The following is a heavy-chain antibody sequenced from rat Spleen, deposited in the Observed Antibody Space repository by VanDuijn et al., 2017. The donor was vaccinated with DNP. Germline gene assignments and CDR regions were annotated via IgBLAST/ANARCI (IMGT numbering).Heavy chain of an antibody. CDR3: TTDGLGDYAMDA. D-gene: IGHD4-3*01. J-gene: IGHJ4*01. Sequence: EVQLVESGGGLVQPGRSLKLSCAASGFTFSDYYMAWVRQAPTKGLEWVASISYDGGSTYYRDSVKGRFTISRDNAKSSLYLQMDSLRSEDTATYYCTTDGLGDYAMDAWGQGTSVTVSS. CDR2: ISYDGGST. V-gene: IGHV5-20*01. CDR1: GFTFSDYY.